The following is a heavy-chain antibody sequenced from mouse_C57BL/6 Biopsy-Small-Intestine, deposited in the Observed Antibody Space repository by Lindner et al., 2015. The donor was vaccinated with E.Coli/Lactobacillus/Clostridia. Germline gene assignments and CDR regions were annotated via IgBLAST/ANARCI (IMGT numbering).Heavy chain of an antibody. Sequence: VQLQESGGDLVKPGGSLKLSCAASGFTFSSYGMSWVRQTPDKRLEWVATISSGGSYTYYPDSVKGRFTISRDNAKNTLYLQMSSLKSEDTAMYYCARQFYNNCVFYYAMDYWGQGTSVTVSS. J-gene: IGHJ4*01. V-gene: IGHV5-6*01. CDR3: ARQFYNNCVFYYAMDY. D-gene: IGHD2-5*01. CDR1: GFTFSSYG. CDR2: ISSGGSYT.